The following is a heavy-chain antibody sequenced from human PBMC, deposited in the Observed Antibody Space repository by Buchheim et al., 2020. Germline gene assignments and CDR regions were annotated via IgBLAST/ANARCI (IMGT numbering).Heavy chain of an antibody. CDR3: ARGTPRYYFDF. CDR2: MYNSGST. Sequence: QVQLQESGPGLVKPSQTLSLTCTVSGDSMERGGFYWNWIRQHPGMGLEFIGYMYNSGSTYFNPSLRSRVTISAATSTNQFSLKLSSVTAADTAVYFCARGTPRYYFDFWGQGTL. V-gene: IGHV4-31*03. J-gene: IGHJ4*02. CDR1: GDSMERGGFY. D-gene: IGHD3-10*01.